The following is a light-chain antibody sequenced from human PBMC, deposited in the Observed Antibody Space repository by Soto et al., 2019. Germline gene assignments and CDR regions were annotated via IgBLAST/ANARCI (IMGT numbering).Light chain of an antibody. CDR2: EVT. CDR1: SSDVGAYKY. J-gene: IGLJ3*02. CDR3: TSYVGNDIWV. Sequence: QSALTQPPSASGSPGQSVTISCTGTSSDVGAYKYVSWYQQYPGKAPKLMIYEVTKRPSGVPDRFPGSKSGNTASLTVSGLHAEDEADYYCTSYVGNDIWVFGGGTKLTVL. V-gene: IGLV2-8*01.